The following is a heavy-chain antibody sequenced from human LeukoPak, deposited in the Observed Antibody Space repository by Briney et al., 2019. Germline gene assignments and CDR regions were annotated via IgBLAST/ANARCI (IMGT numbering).Heavy chain of an antibody. J-gene: IGHJ6*03. CDR1: VGSMRSRTYY. D-gene: IGHD1-26*01. CDR3: VNPSGSYQGLYCYYMDV. CDR2: IFYSGST. V-gene: IGHV4-39*01. Sequence: PSETLSLTCTVSVGSMRSRTYYWGCIRQPPGKGLEWIGSIFYSGSTYYNPSLRSRVTISVDTSNNQFSLKLNSVTAADTAIYYCVNPSGSYQGLYCYYMDVWGKGTTVTVSS.